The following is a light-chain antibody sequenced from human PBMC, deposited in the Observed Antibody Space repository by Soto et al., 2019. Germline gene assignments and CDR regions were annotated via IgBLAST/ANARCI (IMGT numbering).Light chain of an antibody. Sequence: EFVLTQSPGTLSLSPGERATLSCRASQSVSATYLAWYQQKPGQAPRLLIYGASSRATGIPDRFSGSGSGTDFTLTISRLEPEDFAVYSCQQYDTSPSTFGQGTRLEIK. J-gene: IGKJ5*01. CDR1: QSVSATY. CDR2: GAS. CDR3: QQYDTSPST. V-gene: IGKV3-20*01.